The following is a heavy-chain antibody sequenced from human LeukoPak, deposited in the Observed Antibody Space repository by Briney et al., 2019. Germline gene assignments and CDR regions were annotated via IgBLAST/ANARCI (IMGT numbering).Heavy chain of an antibody. CDR2: ISAYNGNT. CDR1: GYTFTSYG. V-gene: IGHV1-18*01. D-gene: IGHD6-13*01. J-gene: IGHJ4*02. CDR3: ASIAAAGTEYY. Sequence: GASVKVSCKASGYTFTSYGISWVRQAPGQGLEWMGWISAYNGNTNYAQKLQGRVTMTTDTSTSTAYMELSSLRSEDTAVYYCASIAAAGTEYYWGQGTLVTVSS.